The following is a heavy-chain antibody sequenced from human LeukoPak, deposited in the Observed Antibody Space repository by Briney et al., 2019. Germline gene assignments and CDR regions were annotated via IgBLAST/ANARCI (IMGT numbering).Heavy chain of an antibody. CDR3: ARTVMVTDLSDAFDV. CDR1: GFTFSSYG. CDR2: IRYDGSNK. Sequence: PGGSLRLSCAASGFTFSSYGMHWVRQAPGKGLEWVAFIRYDGSNKYYADSVKGRFTISRDNSKNTLFLQMNNLRAEDTAIYYCARTVMVTDLSDAFDVWGQGTMITVSS. J-gene: IGHJ3*01. V-gene: IGHV3-30*02. D-gene: IGHD2-21*02.